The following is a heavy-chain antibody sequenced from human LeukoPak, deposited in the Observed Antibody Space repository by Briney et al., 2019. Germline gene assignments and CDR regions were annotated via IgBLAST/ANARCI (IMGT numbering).Heavy chain of an antibody. CDR1: GGSISSYY. D-gene: IGHD1-1*01. J-gene: IGHJ5*02. CDR2: IYYSGST. V-gene: IGHV4-59*08. Sequence: PSETVSLTCTVSGGSISSYYWSWIRQPPGQGLEWIGYIYYSGSTNYNPSLKSRVTISVDTSKNQFSLKLSSVTAADTAVYYCARRIGLNDWFDPWGQGTLVTVSS. CDR3: ARRIGLNDWFDP.